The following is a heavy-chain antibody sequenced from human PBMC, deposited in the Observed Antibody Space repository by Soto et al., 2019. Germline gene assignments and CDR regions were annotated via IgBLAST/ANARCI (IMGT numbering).Heavy chain of an antibody. Sequence: GASVKVSCKASGYTFTSYYMHWVRQAPGQGLEWMGIINPSGGSTSYAQKFQGRVTMTRDTSTSTVYMELSSLRSEDTAVYYCARGATMVRGVNYYYYYGMDVWGQGTTVTVSS. CDR3: ARGATMVRGVNYYYYYGMDV. D-gene: IGHD3-10*01. CDR1: GYTFTSYY. V-gene: IGHV1-46*01. J-gene: IGHJ6*02. CDR2: INPSGGST.